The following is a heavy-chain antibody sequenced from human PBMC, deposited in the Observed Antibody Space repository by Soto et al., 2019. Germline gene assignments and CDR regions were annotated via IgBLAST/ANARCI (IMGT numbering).Heavy chain of an antibody. CDR3: ARGGSSWYYYYGMDV. CDR2: IGTAGDT. D-gene: IGHD6-13*01. Sequence: VGSLRLSCAASGFTFSSYDMHWVRQATGKGLEWVSAIGTAGDTYYPGSVKGRFTISRENAKNSLYLQMNSLRAGDTAVYYCARGGSSWYYYYGMDVWGQGTTVTVSS. J-gene: IGHJ6*02. CDR1: GFTFSSYD. V-gene: IGHV3-13*01.